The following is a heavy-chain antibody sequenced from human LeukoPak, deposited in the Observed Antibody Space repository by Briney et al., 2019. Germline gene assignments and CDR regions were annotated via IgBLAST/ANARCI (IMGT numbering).Heavy chain of an antibody. Sequence: SSETLSLTCTVSGGSISTYYWNWIRQPPGKGLEWIGYIYYSGATNYNPSLKSRVTISVDTSKNQFSLKPSSVTAADTAVYYCARGVYIAAAQYGFWGQGTLVTVSS. CDR2: IYYSGAT. J-gene: IGHJ4*02. CDR1: GGSISTYY. V-gene: IGHV4-59*01. D-gene: IGHD6-13*01. CDR3: ARGVYIAAAQYGF.